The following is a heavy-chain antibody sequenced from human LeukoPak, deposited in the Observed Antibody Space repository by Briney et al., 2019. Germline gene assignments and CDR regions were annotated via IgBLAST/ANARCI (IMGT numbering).Heavy chain of an antibody. CDR3: ARGRWLHPFDY. J-gene: IGHJ4*02. CDR2: INHSGST. CDR1: GGSFSGYY. Sequence: SETLSLTCAVYGGSFSGYYWSWIRQPPGKGLEWIGEINHSGSTNYNPSLKSRVTISVDTSKNQFSLKLSSVTAADTAVYYCARGRWLHPFDYWAQGTLVTVSS. D-gene: IGHD5-24*01. V-gene: IGHV4-34*01.